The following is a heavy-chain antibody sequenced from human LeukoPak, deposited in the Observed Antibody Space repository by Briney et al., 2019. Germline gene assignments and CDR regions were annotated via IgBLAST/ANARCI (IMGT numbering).Heavy chain of an antibody. CDR3: AREKLDTRGYVDY. V-gene: IGHV3-7*01. D-gene: IGHD3-22*01. Sequence: PGGSLRLSCAASGFTFMSYAMSWVRQAPGKGLDWVANIKQDGTDKYYVDSVKGRFTISRDNAKNLLYLQMNSLRAEDTAVYYCAREKLDTRGYVDYWGQGTLVTVSS. CDR2: IKQDGTDK. J-gene: IGHJ4*02. CDR1: GFTFMSYA.